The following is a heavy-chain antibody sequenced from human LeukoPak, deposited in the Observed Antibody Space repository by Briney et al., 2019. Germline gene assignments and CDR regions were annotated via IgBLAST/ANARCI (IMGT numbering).Heavy chain of an antibody. J-gene: IGHJ4*02. D-gene: IGHD6-19*01. CDR3: AKGHSSGWHPFDY. CDR2: ISSSSSTI. V-gene: IGHV3-48*01. Sequence: PGGSLRLSCAASGFTFSSYSMNWVRQAPGKGLEWVSYISSSSSTIYYADSVKGRFTISRDNAKNSLYLQMNSLRAEDTAVYYCAKGHSSGWHPFDYWGQGTLVTVSS. CDR1: GFTFSSYS.